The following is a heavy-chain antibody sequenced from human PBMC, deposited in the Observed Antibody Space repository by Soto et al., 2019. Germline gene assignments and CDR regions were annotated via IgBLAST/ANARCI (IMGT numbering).Heavy chain of an antibody. Sequence: GGSLRLSCAASGFTFSSYGMHWVRQAPGKGLEWVAVISYDGSNKYYADSVKGRFTISRDNSKNTLYLQMNSLRAEDTAVYYCAKANELVTNPPDYFDYWGQGTLVTVSS. V-gene: IGHV3-30*18. CDR1: GFTFSSYG. J-gene: IGHJ4*02. CDR3: AKANELVTNPPDYFDY. CDR2: ISYDGSNK. D-gene: IGHD2-21*02.